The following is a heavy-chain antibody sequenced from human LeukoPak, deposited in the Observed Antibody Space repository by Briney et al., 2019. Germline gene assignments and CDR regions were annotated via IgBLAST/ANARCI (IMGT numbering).Heavy chain of an antibody. J-gene: IGHJ2*01. V-gene: IGHV3-53*01. CDR3: ARVGDHFHWYLDL. CDR2: LYSGSDT. Sequence: GGSLRLSCAASGFSVSLNYMNWVRQAPGKGLEWVSILYSGSDTYYADSVKGRFTISRDSSKNMLFLHMNSLRVEDTAVYYCARVGDHFHWYLDLWGRGTLVTVSP. D-gene: IGHD3-3*02. CDR1: GFSVSLNY.